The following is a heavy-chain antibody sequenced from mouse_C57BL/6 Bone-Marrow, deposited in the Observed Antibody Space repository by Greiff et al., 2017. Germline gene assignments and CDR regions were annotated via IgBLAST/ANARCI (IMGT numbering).Heavy chain of an antibody. CDR3: ARLYGSIPYYFDY. CDR1: GFTFSSYG. J-gene: IGHJ2*01. Sequence: EVQLVESGGDLVKPGGSLKLSCAASGFTFSSYGMSWVRQTPDKRLEWVATISSGGSYTYYPDSVKGRFTISRDNAKNTLYLQMSSLKSEDTAMYYCARLYGSIPYYFDYWGQGTTLTVSS. CDR2: ISSGGSYT. D-gene: IGHD1-1*01. V-gene: IGHV5-6*01.